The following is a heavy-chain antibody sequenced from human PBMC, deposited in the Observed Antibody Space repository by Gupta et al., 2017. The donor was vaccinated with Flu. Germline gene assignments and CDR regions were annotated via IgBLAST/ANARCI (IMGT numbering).Heavy chain of an antibody. CDR1: GLNFQTHN. CDR3: VTGSGDYSSPFDF. V-gene: IGHV3-21*02. J-gene: IGHJ4*02. Sequence: EVQLVESGGGLVQPGGSVRLSCAASGLNFQTHNMNWVRQIPGRGLEWVSCITSRSDFTYYAESLEGRVTISRDNAKSLVFLHINNLSAEDSAVYYCVTGSGDYSSPFDFWGQGTLVTVSS. D-gene: IGHD3-22*01. CDR2: ITSRSDFT.